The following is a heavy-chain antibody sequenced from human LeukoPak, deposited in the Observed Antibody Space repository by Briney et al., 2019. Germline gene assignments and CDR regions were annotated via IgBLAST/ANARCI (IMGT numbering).Heavy chain of an antibody. J-gene: IGHJ6*04. CDR1: GGSISSGDYY. Sequence: SETLSLTCTVSGGSISSGDYYRSWFRQPPGKGLEWIGYIYYSGSTYYNPSLKSRVTISVDTSKNQFSLKLSSVTAADTAVYYCARRNMLEYCSGGSCYPDYYYGMDVWGKGTTVTVSS. CDR2: IYYSGST. D-gene: IGHD2-15*01. CDR3: ARRNMLEYCSGGSCYPDYYYGMDV. V-gene: IGHV4-30-4*01.